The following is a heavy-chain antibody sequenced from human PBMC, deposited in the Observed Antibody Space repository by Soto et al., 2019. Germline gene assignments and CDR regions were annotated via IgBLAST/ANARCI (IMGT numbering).Heavy chain of an antibody. CDR1: GGTFGSYA. CDR3: ARFDPRYYYYGMDV. V-gene: IGHV1-69*13. J-gene: IGHJ6*02. CDR2: IIPIFGTA. Sequence: GASVKVSCKASGGTFGSYAISWVRQAPGQGLEWMGGIIPIFGTANYAQKFQGRVTITADESTSTAYMELSSLRSEDTAVYYCARFDPRYYYYGMDVWGQGTTVTVS.